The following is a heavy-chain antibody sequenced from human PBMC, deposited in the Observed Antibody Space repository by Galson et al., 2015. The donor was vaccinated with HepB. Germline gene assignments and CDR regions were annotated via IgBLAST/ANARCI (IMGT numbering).Heavy chain of an antibody. CDR2: ISAYNGNT. V-gene: IGHV1-18*01. CDR3: ARKPPLSSGVAAADLDY. J-gene: IGHJ4*02. Sequence: SVKVSCKASGYTFTSYGISWVRQAPGQGLEWMGWISAYNGNTNYAQKLQGRVTMTTDTSTSTAYMELRSLRPDDTAVYYCARKPPLSSGVAAADLDYWGQGTLVTVSS. D-gene: IGHD6-13*01. CDR1: GYTFTSYG.